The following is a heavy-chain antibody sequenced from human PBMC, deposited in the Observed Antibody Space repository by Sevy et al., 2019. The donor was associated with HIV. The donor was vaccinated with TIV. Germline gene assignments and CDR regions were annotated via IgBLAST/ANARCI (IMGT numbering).Heavy chain of an antibody. CDR2: ISSSSTYI. J-gene: IGHJ6*02. V-gene: IGHV3-21*01. D-gene: IGHD2-15*01. Sequence: GGSLRLSCAASGFTIRTYNMNWVRQAPGKGLEWVSSISSSSTYIYYADSVKGRFTISRDNAKNSLYLQMSSLRAEDTAVYYCARDLVIPATTDYFYYGMDVWGQATTVTVSS. CDR1: GFTIRTYN. CDR3: ARDLVIPATTDYFYYGMDV.